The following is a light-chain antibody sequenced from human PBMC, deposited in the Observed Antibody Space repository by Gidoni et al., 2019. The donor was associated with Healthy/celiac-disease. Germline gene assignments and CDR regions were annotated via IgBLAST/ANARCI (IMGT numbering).Light chain of an antibody. Sequence: EILFTQSPGTLSLSPGERATLSCRASQSVSSSYLAWYQQKPGQAPRLLIYGASSRATGIPDRFSGSGSGTDFTLTISRLEPEDFAVYYCQQYGSTGSSFGQGTKLEIK. CDR3: QQYGSTGSS. J-gene: IGKJ2*04. CDR1: QSVSSSY. CDR2: GAS. V-gene: IGKV3-20*01.